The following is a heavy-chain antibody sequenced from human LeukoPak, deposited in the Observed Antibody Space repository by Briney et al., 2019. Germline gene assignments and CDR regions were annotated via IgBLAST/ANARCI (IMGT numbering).Heavy chain of an antibody. CDR2: ISYDGSNK. J-gene: IGHJ6*03. D-gene: IGHD6-6*01. Sequence: PGRSLRLSCAASGFTFSSYAMHWVRQAPGKGLERVAVISYDGSNKYYADSVKGRFTISRDNSKNTLYLQMNSLRAEDTAVYYCARDPSIAAPDYMDVWGKGTTVTVSS. CDR1: GFTFSSYA. V-gene: IGHV3-30-3*01. CDR3: ARDPSIAAPDYMDV.